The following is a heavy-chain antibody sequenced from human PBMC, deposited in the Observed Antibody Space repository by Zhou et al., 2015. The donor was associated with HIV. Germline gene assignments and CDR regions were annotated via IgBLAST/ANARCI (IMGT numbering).Heavy chain of an antibody. CDR3: ARGPSYGSGSSFFDY. CDR2: ISAYNGNT. J-gene: IGHJ4*02. D-gene: IGHD3-10*01. Sequence: QVQLVQSGAEVKKPGSSVKVSCKASGGTFSSYAISWVRQAPGQGLEWMGWISAYNGNTNYAQKLQGRVTMTTDTSTSTAYMELRSLRSDDTAVYYCARGPSYGSGSSFFDYWGQGTLVTVSS. V-gene: IGHV1-18*01. CDR1: GGTFSSYA.